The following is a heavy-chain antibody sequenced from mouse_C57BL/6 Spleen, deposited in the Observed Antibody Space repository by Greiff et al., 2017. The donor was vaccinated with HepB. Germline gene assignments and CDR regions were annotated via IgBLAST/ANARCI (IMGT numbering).Heavy chain of an antibody. CDR2: IWGDGST. V-gene: IGHV2-3*01. CDR3: AKGGTTVVAPAMDY. CDR1: GFSLTSYG. Sequence: VQVVESGPGLVAPSQSLSITCTVSGFSLTSYGVSWVRQPPGKGLEWLGVIWGDGSTNYHSALISRLSISKDNSKSQVFLKLNSLQTDDTATYYCAKGGTTVVAPAMDYWGQGTSVTVSS. J-gene: IGHJ4*01. D-gene: IGHD1-1*01.